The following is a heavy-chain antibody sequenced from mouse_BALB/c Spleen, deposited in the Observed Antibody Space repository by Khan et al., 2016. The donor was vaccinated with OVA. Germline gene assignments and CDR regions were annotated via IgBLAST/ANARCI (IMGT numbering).Heavy chain of an antibody. Sequence: QVQLPQSGAELAKPGASVKMSCKASGYTFINYWIVWVKQRPGQGLEWIGYIDPSTGNTEYNQNFKDKATLTADKSSSTAYMQLSSLTSEDSAVYYCARRGLRWDFDYWGQGTTLTVSS. D-gene: IGHD1-1*01. CDR3: ARRGLRWDFDY. V-gene: IGHV1-7*01. CDR1: GYTFINYW. J-gene: IGHJ2*01. CDR2: IDPSTGNT.